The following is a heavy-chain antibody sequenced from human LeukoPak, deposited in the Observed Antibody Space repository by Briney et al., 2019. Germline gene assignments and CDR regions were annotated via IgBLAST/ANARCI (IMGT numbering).Heavy chain of an antibody. D-gene: IGHD5-24*01. CDR3: ARPRDGYNYGSDY. J-gene: IGHJ4*02. CDR2: ISYDGSNK. V-gene: IGHV3-30*03. Sequence: GGSLRLSCAASGFTFSSYGMHWVRQAPGKGLEWVAVISYDGSNKYYADSVKGRFTISRDNSKNTLYLQMNSLRAEDTAVYYCARPRDGYNYGSDYWGQGTLVTVSS. CDR1: GFTFSSYG.